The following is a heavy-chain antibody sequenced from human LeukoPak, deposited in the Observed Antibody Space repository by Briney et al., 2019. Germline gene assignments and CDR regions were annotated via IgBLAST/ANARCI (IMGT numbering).Heavy chain of an antibody. D-gene: IGHD6-19*01. CDR3: RLQQWPTLSAHRAM. J-gene: IGHJ4*02. CDR2: INHSGST. V-gene: IGHV4-34*01. CDR1: GGSFSGYY. Sequence: SETLSLTCAVYGGSFSGYYWSWIRHPPGKGLEWIGEINHSGSTNYNPSLQSRVTISVETSMNQFSLKLSSVPVADTAVYYGRLQQWPTLSAHRAMWGQGTLVTVSS.